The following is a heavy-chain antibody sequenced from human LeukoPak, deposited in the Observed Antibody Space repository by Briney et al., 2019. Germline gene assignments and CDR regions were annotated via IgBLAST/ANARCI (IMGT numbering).Heavy chain of an antibody. V-gene: IGHV3-23*01. CDR1: GFTFSSYA. CDR3: AKDLWYSSSSKNYYYYMDV. CDR2: ISGSGGST. D-gene: IGHD6-6*01. J-gene: IGHJ6*03. Sequence: PGGSLRLSCAASGFTFSSYAMSWVRQAPGKGLEWVSAISGSGGSTYYADSVKGRFTISRDNSKNTLYLQMNSLRAEDTAVYYCAKDLWYSSSSKNYYYYMDVWAKGPRSPSP.